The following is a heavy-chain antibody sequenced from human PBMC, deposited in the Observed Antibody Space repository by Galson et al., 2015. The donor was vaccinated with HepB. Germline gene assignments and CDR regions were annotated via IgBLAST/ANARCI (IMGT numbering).Heavy chain of an antibody. CDR2: ISYDGSNK. V-gene: IGHV3-30*18. CDR3: AKGWVPRGVYYYYGMDV. CDR1: GFTFSSYG. J-gene: IGHJ6*02. D-gene: IGHD1-26*01. Sequence: SLRLSCAASGFTFSSYGMHWVRQAPGKGLEWVAVISYDGSNKYYADSVKGRFTISIDNSKNTLDLQMNSLRAEDTAVYYCAKGWVPRGVYYYYGMDVWGQGTTVTVSS.